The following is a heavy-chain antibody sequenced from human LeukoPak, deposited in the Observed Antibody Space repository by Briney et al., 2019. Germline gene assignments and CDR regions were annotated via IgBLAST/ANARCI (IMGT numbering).Heavy chain of an antibody. D-gene: IGHD3-22*01. CDR1: GGSISSYY. J-gene: IGHJ4*01. CDR3: ASLTLADTSRYGEFDY. CDR2: VHYTGKT. Sequence: SETLSLTCAVSGGSISSYYWSWIRQPPGKGLEWIGYVHYTGKTDHNPPLKSRVTISIDTSKNQFSLKLNPVTAADTAVYYCASLTLADTSRYGEFDYWGQGTLVTVSS. V-gene: IGHV4-59*08.